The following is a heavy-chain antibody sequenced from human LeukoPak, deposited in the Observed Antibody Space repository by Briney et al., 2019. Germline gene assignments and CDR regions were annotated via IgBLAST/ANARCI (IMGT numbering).Heavy chain of an antibody. V-gene: IGHV1-69*01. D-gene: IGHD5-24*01. CDR3: ASLQRWLQCRSFDY. J-gene: IGHJ4*02. Sequence: XXVRXAPXXXXXXXXXIIPIFGTPNYAQKVQRRRTITADESTSTAYMELSSLRSEDTAVYYCASLQRWLQCRSFDYWGQGTLVTVSS. CDR2: IIPIFGTP.